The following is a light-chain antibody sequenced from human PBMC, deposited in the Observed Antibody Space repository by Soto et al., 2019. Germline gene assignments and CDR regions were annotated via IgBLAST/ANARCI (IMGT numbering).Light chain of an antibody. CDR1: QSLLYSNGYNY. J-gene: IGKJ3*01. CDR3: MQARHIPFT. CDR2: LGS. V-gene: IGKV2-28*01. Sequence: DVVMTQSPLSLPVTPGAPASISCRSSQSLLYSNGYNYLDWYLQKPGQSPQLLIYLGSNRASGVPDRFSGSGSGTDFTLKISRVEPEDVGVYYCMQARHIPFTFGPGTKVHIK.